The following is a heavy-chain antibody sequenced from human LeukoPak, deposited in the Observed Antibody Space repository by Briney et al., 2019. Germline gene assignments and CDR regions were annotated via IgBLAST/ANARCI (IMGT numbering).Heavy chain of an antibody. CDR1: GGSISSYY. CDR2: IYYSGST. Sequence: SETLSLTCTVSGGSISSYYWSWIRQPPGKGLEWIGYIYYSGSTNYNPSLKSRVTISVDTSKNQFSLKLSSVTAADTAVYYCAREVKVGATTDYYYYYMDVWGKGTTVTVSS. CDR3: AREVKVGATTDYYYYYMDV. J-gene: IGHJ6*03. D-gene: IGHD1-26*01. V-gene: IGHV4-59*01.